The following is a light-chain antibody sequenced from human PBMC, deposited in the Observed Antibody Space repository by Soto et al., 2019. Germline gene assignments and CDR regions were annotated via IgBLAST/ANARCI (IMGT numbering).Light chain of an antibody. CDR2: DAS. Sequence: EIVLTQSPATLSLSPGERATLSCRASQSVSSYLAWYQQKPGQAPRLLIYDASNGATGIPARFSGSGPGTDFTLTISSLEPEDFAVYYCQQRSNWHPLTFGGGTKVEIK. CDR3: QQRSNWHPLT. J-gene: IGKJ4*01. CDR1: QSVSSY. V-gene: IGKV3D-11*02.